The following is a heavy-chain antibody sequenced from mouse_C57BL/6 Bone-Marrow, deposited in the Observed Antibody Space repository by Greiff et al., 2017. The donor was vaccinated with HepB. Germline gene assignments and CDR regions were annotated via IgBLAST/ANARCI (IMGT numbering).Heavy chain of an antibody. D-gene: IGHD3-2*02. J-gene: IGHJ4*01. CDR1: GYTFTSYW. Sequence: HVQLQQPGAELVMPGASVKLSCKASGYTFTSYWMHWVKQRPGQGLEWIGEIDPSDSYTNYNQKFKGKSTLTVDKSSSTAYMQLSSLTSEDSAVYYCAREGDSSGYAMDYWGQGTSVTVSS. CDR2: IDPSDSYT. CDR3: AREGDSSGYAMDY. V-gene: IGHV1-69*01.